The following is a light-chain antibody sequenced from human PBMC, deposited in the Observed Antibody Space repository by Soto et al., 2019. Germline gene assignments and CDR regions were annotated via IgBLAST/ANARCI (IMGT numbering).Light chain of an antibody. CDR3: QQYYTSPPGFT. CDR2: VAA. V-gene: IGKV3-20*01. CDR1: QRVSSTY. J-gene: IGKJ3*01. Sequence: EVVLTQSPDTLSLFPGERATLSCRASQRVSSTYFAWYRQHPGQPPRLLIYVAANRATGVPDRFSGSGSGLDFTPTISRSGPEDLAVYYCQQYYTSPPGFTFGPGTTVEVK.